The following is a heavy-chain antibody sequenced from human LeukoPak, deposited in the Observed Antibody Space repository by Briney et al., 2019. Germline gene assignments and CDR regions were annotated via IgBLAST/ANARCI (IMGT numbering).Heavy chain of an antibody. CDR3: ARLAAAGTRTGIDY. Sequence: ETXSLTCTVSGGSISSSSFSWGWIRQPPGKGLEWIGSIYYSGSTYYNPSLKSRLTVSVDTSKNQFSLKLSSVTAADTAVYYCARLAAAGTRTGIDYWGQGTLVTVSS. D-gene: IGHD6-13*01. J-gene: IGHJ4*02. V-gene: IGHV4-39*07. CDR2: IYYSGST. CDR1: GGSISSSSFS.